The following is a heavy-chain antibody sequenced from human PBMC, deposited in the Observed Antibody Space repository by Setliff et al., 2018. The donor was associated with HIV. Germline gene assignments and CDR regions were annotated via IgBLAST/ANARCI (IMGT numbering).Heavy chain of an antibody. CDR2: IYYNGST. J-gene: IGHJ4*02. Sequence: SETLSLTCTVSGDSITSGGYFWSWIRQLPGKGLEWIGHIYYNGSTYYNPSLKSQVTISVDTSKNQFSLKLSSVTAEDTAVYYCAIQQQLLGIDFDYWGQGTLVTVSS. CDR1: GDSITSGGYF. V-gene: IGHV4-61*08. D-gene: IGHD6-13*01. CDR3: AIQQQLLGIDFDY.